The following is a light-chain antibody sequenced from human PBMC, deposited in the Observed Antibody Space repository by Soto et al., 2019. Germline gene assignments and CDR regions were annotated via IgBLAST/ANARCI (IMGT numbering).Light chain of an antibody. Sequence: DIQMPQSPSSLSAYVGARVTITCRASRGTSKNLAWYQQIPGKAPKLLIFAASTLQIGVPSRFSASGSGTYFILTVGGLQPEDAATYYCQQTKGFPLTFGGGTTVEIK. CDR1: RGTSKN. J-gene: IGKJ4*01. V-gene: IGKV1-12*01. CDR2: AAS. CDR3: QQTKGFPLT.